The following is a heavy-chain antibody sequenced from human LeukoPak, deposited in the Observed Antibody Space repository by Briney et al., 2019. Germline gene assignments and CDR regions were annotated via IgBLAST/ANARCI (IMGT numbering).Heavy chain of an antibody. Sequence: ASVKFSSKASGYTSTSYYMHGLRQPPEQGLEWMGITNPIVGSTSYAQKFQGRVTMTRDTSTSTVYMELSSLRPEDTAVYYCAREEDYGDSPGAFDIWGQGTMVTVSS. D-gene: IGHD4-17*01. CDR3: AREEDYGDSPGAFDI. CDR1: GYTSTSYY. CDR2: TNPIVGST. V-gene: IGHV1-46*01. J-gene: IGHJ3*02.